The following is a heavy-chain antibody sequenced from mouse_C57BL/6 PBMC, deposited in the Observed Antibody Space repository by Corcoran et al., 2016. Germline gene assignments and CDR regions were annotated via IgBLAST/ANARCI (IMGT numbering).Heavy chain of an antibody. D-gene: IGHD2-5*01. CDR1: GYTFTDYY. J-gene: IGHJ2*01. CDR2: INPNNGGT. CDR3: ARWDYSNVDY. V-gene: IGHV1-26*01. Sequence: EVQLQQSGPELVKPGASVKISCKASGYTFTDYYMNWVKQSHGKSLEWIGDINPNNGGTSYNQKFKGKATLTVDKSSSTAYMEFRSLTSEDSAVYYCARWDYSNVDYWGQGTTLTVSS.